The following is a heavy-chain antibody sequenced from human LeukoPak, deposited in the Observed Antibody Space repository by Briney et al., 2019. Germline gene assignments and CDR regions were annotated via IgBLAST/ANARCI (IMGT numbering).Heavy chain of an antibody. D-gene: IGHD6-6*01. CDR3: ARDSSWSLHGAFDI. J-gene: IGHJ3*02. CDR1: GYTFTNYG. CDR2: ISAYNGDT. V-gene: IGHV1-18*01. Sequence: GASVKVSCKASGYTFTNYGISWVRQAPGQGLEWMGWISAYNGDTSYAQKFQGRVTMTTDTSTSTAYMELRSLRSDDTAVYYCARDSSWSLHGAFDIWGQGTMVTVSS.